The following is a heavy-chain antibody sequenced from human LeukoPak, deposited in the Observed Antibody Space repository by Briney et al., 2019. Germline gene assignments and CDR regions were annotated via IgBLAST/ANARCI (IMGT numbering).Heavy chain of an antibody. J-gene: IGHJ3*02. CDR2: IFTSGSI. CDR1: GGSISSYY. CDR3: ARTYYDPSGYSAAFDI. V-gene: IGHV4-4*07. D-gene: IGHD3-22*01. Sequence: SGALSLTCTVSGGSISSYYWSWIRQPAGKGLEWIGRIFTSGSINYNPSLKSRATMSVDTSKNQFSLKLSSVTAEDTAVYYCARTYYDPSGYSAAFDIWGQGTMVTVPS.